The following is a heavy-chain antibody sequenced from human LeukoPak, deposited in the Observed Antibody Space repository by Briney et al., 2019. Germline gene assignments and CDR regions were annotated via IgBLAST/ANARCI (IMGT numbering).Heavy chain of an antibody. J-gene: IGHJ4*02. CDR2: ISDNNVNT. D-gene: IGHD3-22*01. CDR3: ARDGGYYYDSSGYYFEY. V-gene: IGHV1-18*01. Sequence: ASVKVSCKASGYTFTRYGISWVRQAPGQGLEWMGWISDNNVNTNYAQKFQGRVTMSTGTSTNTAYMELRSLRSDDTAVYYCARDGGYYYDSSGYYFEYWGQGTLVTVSS. CDR1: GYTFTRYG.